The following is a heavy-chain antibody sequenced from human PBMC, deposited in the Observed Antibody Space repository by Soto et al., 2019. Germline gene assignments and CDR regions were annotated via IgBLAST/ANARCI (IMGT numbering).Heavy chain of an antibody. V-gene: IGHV2-26*01. J-gene: IGHJ3*02. CDR1: GFSLSNARMG. Sequence: GSGPTLVNPTETLTLTCTVSGFSLSNARMGVSWIRQPPGKALEWLAHIFSNDEKSYSTSLKSRLTISKDTSKSQVVLTMTNMDPVDTATYYCARSHPPWLETSGAFDIWGQGTMVTVSS. D-gene: IGHD6-19*01. CDR3: ARSHPPWLETSGAFDI. CDR2: IFSNDEK.